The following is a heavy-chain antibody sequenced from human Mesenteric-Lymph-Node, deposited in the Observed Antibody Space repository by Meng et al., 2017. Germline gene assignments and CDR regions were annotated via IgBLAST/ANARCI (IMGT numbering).Heavy chain of an antibody. CDR1: RCTW. Sequence: RCTWWSWVRQPPGKGLQWIGQFHPGSGAAYNPSLETRVTISVDTSKNQFSLELTSVTAADTAVYYCAKNGAYCLESWGQGTLVTVSS. V-gene: IGHV4-4*02. CDR3: AKNGAYCLES. D-gene: IGHD2-21*01. J-gene: IGHJ4*02. CDR2: FHPGSGA.